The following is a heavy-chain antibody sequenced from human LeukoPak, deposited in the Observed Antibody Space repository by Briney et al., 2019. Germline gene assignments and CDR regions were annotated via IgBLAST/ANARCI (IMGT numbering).Heavy chain of an antibody. CDR1: GFIFTNYA. J-gene: IGHJ3*01. Sequence: PGGSLRLSCAASGFIFTNYAMHWVRQAPGKGLEWMASIWYAGNNENYVDSVKGRFIISRDNSKNTLYLQINSPRVEDTAVYYCARESAGGTYSFDFWGRGTLVTVSP. CDR2: IWYAGNNE. D-gene: IGHD2-8*02. CDR3: ARESAGGTYSFDF. V-gene: IGHV3-30*02.